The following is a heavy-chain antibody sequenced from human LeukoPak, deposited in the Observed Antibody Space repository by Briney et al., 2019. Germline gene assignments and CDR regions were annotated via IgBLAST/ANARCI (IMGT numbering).Heavy chain of an antibody. CDR2: ISYDGSNK. CDR3: AKDSSPPEDYDWSDFDY. V-gene: IGHV3-30*18. J-gene: IGHJ4*02. Sequence: GSLRLSCAASGFTFSSYGMHWVRQAPGKGLEWVAVISYDGSNKYYADSVKGRFTISRDNSKNTLYLQMNSLRAEDTAVYYCAKDSSPPEDYDWSDFDYWGQGTLVTVSS. D-gene: IGHD5-12*01. CDR1: GFTFSSYG.